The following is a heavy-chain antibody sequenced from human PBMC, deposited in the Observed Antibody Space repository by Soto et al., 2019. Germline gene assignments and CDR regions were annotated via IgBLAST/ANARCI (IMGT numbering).Heavy chain of an antibody. CDR1: GYTFTSYG. D-gene: IGHD3-22*01. J-gene: IGHJ6*02. V-gene: IGHV1-18*01. CDR3: ARHDSSGYYTLAYYGMDV. Sequence: ASVKVSCKASGYTFTSYGISWVRQAPGQGLEWMGWISAYNGNTNYAQKLQGRVTMTTDTSTSTAYMELRSLRSDDTAVYYCARHDSSGYYTLAYYGMDVWGQGTTVTVSS. CDR2: ISAYNGNT.